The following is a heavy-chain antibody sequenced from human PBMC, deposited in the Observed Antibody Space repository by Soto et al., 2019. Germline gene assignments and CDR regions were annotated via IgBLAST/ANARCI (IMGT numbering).Heavy chain of an antibody. CDR1: GGSISSGGYY. CDR2: IYYSGST. V-gene: IGHV4-31*03. D-gene: IGHD6-13*01. Sequence: QVQLQESGPGLVKPSQTLSLTCTVSGGSISSGGYYWSWIRQHPGKGLEWIGYIYYSGSTYYNPSLKSRVTISVDTSKNQFSLKLSSVTAADTAVYYCARDGARSSSSWANRYGMDVWGQGTTVTVSS. CDR3: ARDGARSSSSWANRYGMDV. J-gene: IGHJ6*02.